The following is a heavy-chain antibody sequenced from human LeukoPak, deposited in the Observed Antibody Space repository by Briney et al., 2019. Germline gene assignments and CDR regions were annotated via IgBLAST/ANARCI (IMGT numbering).Heavy chain of an antibody. J-gene: IGHJ4*02. CDR2: ISSSGSTI. Sequence: GGSLRLSCAASGFTFSDYYMSWIRQAPGKGLEWVSYISSSGSTIYYADSVKGRFTISRDNAKNSLYLQMNSLRAEDTAVYYCARDRRKTYYDYVWGSYRTYYFDYWGQGTLVTVSS. V-gene: IGHV3-11*01. D-gene: IGHD3-16*02. CDR3: ARDRRKTYYDYVWGSYRTYYFDY. CDR1: GFTFSDYY.